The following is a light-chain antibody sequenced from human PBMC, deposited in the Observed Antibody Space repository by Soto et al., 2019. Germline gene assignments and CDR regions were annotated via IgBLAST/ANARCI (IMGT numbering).Light chain of an antibody. CDR2: GAS. CDR1: QSVGSN. Sequence: EIVMTQSPATLSVSPGERATLSCRASQSVGSNLAWYQQKPGQAPRLLMYGASTRATGIPARFSGSGSAAEFTLTISSLQSEDFAVYYCQQYNNRPPWTFGQGTKVEIK. CDR3: QQYNNRPPWT. J-gene: IGKJ1*01. V-gene: IGKV3-15*01.